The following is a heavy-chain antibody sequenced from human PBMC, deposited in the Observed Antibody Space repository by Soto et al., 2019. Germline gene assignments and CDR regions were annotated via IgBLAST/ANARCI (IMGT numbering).Heavy chain of an antibody. D-gene: IGHD3-16*01. V-gene: IGHV4-39*01. Sequence: PSETLSLTCTVSGGSINDFAYYWGWIRQAPGKGLEWIGTVYHNENTYYNPSLKSRITISADTAQNQFSLNLRSVTAADTAIYFCARRERYYGSPGWFDPWGQGTLV. J-gene: IGHJ5*02. CDR3: ARRERYYGSPGWFDP. CDR1: GGSINDFAYY. CDR2: VYHNENT.